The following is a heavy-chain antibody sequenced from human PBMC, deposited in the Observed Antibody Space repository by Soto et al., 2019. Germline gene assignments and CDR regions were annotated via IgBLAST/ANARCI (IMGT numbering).Heavy chain of an antibody. CDR1: GFTFSSYG. CDR2: IWYDGSNK. D-gene: IGHD2-15*01. CDR3: ARGYCSGGSCYLVDY. J-gene: IGHJ4*02. Sequence: PWGSLRLSCAASGFTFSSYGIHCVRHAPFKGLEWVAVIWYDGSNKYYADSVKGRFTISRDNSKNTLYLQMNSLRAEDTAVYYCARGYCSGGSCYLVDYWGQGTLVTVSS. V-gene: IGHV3-33*01.